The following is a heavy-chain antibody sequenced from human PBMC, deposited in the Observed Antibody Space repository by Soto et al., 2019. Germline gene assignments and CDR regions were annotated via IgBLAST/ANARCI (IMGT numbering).Heavy chain of an antibody. CDR1: GFTVSSDG. CDR2: IWYDGSNK. V-gene: IGHV3-33*01. D-gene: IGHD3-9*01. J-gene: IGHJ6*02. CDR3: ARTYVLRYFDWSLGYYYYGMDV. Sequence: AGGSLSLSCAASGFTVSSDGMQWVREGRGKGLAWVAVIWYDGSNKYYADSVKGRFTISRDNSKNTLYLQMNSLRAEDTAVYYCARTYVLRYFDWSLGYYYYGMDVWGQGTTVTVSS.